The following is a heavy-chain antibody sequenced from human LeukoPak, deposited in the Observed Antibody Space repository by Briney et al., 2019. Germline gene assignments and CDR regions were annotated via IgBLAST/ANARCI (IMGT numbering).Heavy chain of an antibody. CDR1: GFTFSSYG. CDR2: IWYDGSNK. J-gene: IGHJ4*02. Sequence: PGRSLRLSCAASGFTFSSYGMHWVRQAPGKGLEWVAVIWYDGSNKYHADSVKGRFTISRDNSKNTLYLQMNSLRAEDTAVYYCARPYGDSYYFDYWGQGTLVTVSS. V-gene: IGHV3-33*01. CDR3: ARPYGDSYYFDY. D-gene: IGHD4-17*01.